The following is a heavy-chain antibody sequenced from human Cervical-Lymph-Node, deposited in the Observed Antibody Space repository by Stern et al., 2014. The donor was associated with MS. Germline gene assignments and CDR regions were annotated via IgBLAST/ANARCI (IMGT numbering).Heavy chain of an antibody. J-gene: IGHJ4*02. Sequence: VQLVQSGAEVKKPGSSVKVSCKASGGTFSSYAINWVRQAPGQGPEWMGGSIPILGTANYAQKFQGRVTITADESTRTAYMELSSLRSEDTAVYYCARDRRHYDTVGGYYFDYWGQGTLVTVSS. D-gene: IGHD2-8*02. CDR1: GGTFSSYA. V-gene: IGHV1-69*01. CDR2: SIPILGTA. CDR3: ARDRRHYDTVGGYYFDY.